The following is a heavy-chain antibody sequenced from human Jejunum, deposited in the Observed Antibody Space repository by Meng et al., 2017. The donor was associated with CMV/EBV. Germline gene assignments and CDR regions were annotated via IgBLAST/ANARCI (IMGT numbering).Heavy chain of an antibody. Sequence: MTWVRQAPGKGLEWVSVINSGGSDTKYADSVKGRFTISRDNSKNTLYLQMNSLRAEDTAVYYCARWSQWYYDIYTGYNFYATDVWGQGTTVTVSS. D-gene: IGHD3-9*01. V-gene: IGHV3-23*03. CDR2: INSGGSDT. CDR3: ARWSQWYYDIYTGYNFYATDV. J-gene: IGHJ6*02.